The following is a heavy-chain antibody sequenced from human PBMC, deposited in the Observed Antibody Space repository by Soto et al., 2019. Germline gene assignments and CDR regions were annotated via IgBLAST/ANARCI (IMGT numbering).Heavy chain of an antibody. CDR2: IYWDDDK. Sequence: SGPTLVKPTQTLTLTCTFSGFSLSTSGVGVGWIRQPPGKALEWLALIYWDDDKRYSPSLKSRLTITKDTSKNQVVLTMTNMDPVDTATYYCAHSVPRLTEYNWNRLDLFDYWGQGTLVTVSS. D-gene: IGHD1-20*01. J-gene: IGHJ4*02. CDR3: AHSVPRLTEYNWNRLDLFDY. V-gene: IGHV2-5*02. CDR1: GFSLSTSGVG.